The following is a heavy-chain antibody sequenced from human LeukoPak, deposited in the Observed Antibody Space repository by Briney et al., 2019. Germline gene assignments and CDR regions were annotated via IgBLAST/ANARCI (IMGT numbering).Heavy chain of an antibody. V-gene: IGHV1-58*01. J-gene: IGHJ6*02. Sequence: SVKVSCKASGFTFTSSAVQWVRQARGQRLEWIGWIVVGSGSTNYAQKFQERVTITRDMSTSTAYVELSSLRSEDTAVYYCAADGPDRGGSYGYYYYGMDAWGQGTTVTVSS. CDR1: GFTFTSSA. D-gene: IGHD1-26*01. CDR2: IVVGSGST. CDR3: AADGPDRGGSYGYYYYGMDA.